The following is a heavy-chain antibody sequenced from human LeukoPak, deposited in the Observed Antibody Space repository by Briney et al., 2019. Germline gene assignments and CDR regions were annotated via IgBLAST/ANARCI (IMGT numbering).Heavy chain of an antibody. Sequence: LPGGSLRLSCAASGFTFSSYWMSWVRQAPGKGLEWVANTKQDGSEKYYVDSVKGRFTISRDNAKNSLYLQMDSLRDEDTAVYYCVRDYGSLCDYWGQGTRVTVSS. CDR3: VRDYGSLCDY. CDR2: TKQDGSEK. J-gene: IGHJ4*02. V-gene: IGHV3-7*01. D-gene: IGHD3-10*01. CDR1: GFTFSSYW.